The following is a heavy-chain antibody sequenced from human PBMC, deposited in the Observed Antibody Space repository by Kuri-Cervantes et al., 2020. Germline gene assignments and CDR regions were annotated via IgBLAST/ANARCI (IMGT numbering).Heavy chain of an antibody. J-gene: IGHJ4*02. Sequence: GESLKISCAASGFTFSAYAMNWVRQSPGKGLEWVSAMSGSGDSTYYADSVKGRFTISRDNSKNTLYLQMNSLRAEDTAVYYCAKETHFYDYVWGSYRWGEYYFDYWGQGTLVTVSS. V-gene: IGHV3-23*01. CDR3: AKETHFYDYVWGSYRWGEYYFDY. D-gene: IGHD3-16*02. CDR1: GFTFSAYA. CDR2: MSGSGDST.